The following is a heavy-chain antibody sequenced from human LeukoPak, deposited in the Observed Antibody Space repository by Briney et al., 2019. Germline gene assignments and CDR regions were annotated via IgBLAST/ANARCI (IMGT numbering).Heavy chain of an antibody. CDR1: GVSIFSYY. CDR2: IHYSGTT. J-gene: IGHJ4*02. D-gene: IGHD3-9*01. V-gene: IGHV4-59*08. CDR3: ATGRSIRYFDY. Sequence: SSETLSLTCTVSGVSIFSYYWTWIQQPPGQGLEWIGYIHYSGTTNYNPSLKSRVSISIDTSKSQFSLKLTSATAADTAIYYCATGRSIRYFDYWGQGTLLSVSS.